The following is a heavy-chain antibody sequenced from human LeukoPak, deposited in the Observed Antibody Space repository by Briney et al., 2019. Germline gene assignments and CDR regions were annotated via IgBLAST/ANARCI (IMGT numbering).Heavy chain of an antibody. Sequence: ASVKVSCKASGYTFTNYGITWVRQAPGQGLEWMGWISTYNRNTNYAQNLQGRVTMTADTSTDTVYMELRSLTSHDTAVYYCARGMGSTTFADFDYWGQGTLVTVSS. CDR1: GYTFTNYG. CDR2: ISTYNRNT. V-gene: IGHV1-18*01. J-gene: IGHJ4*02. CDR3: ARGMGSTTFADFDY. D-gene: IGHD1-26*01.